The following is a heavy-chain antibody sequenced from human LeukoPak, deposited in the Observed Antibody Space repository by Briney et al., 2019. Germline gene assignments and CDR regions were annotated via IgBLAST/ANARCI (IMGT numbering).Heavy chain of an antibody. V-gene: IGHV1-69*05. Sequence: SVKVSCKASGGTFSSYAISWVRQAPGQGLEWMGRIIPIFGIANYAQKFQGRATITTDESTSTAYMELSSLRSEDTAVYYCARGLGGRYCSGGSCYSDPFDYWGQGTLVTVSS. J-gene: IGHJ4*02. D-gene: IGHD2-15*01. CDR2: IIPIFGIA. CDR3: ARGLGGRYCSGGSCYSDPFDY. CDR1: GGTFSSYA.